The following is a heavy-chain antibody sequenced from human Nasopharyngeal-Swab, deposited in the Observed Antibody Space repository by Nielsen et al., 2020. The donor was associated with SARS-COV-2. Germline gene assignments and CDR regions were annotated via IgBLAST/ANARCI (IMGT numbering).Heavy chain of an antibody. CDR1: GGSISSYY. CDR2: IKQDGSEK. J-gene: IGHJ5*02. D-gene: IGHD2-2*03. CDR3: ARDFLLDRVPNWFDP. V-gene: IGHV3-7*01. Sequence: ETLSLTCTVSGGSISSYYWSWVRQAPGKGLEWVANIKQDGSEKYYVDSVKGRFTISRDNAKNSLYLQMNSLRAEDTAVYYCARDFLLDRVPNWFDPWGQGTLVTVSS.